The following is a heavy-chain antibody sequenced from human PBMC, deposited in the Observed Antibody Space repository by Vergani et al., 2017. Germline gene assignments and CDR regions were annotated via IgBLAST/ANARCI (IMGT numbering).Heavy chain of an antibody. J-gene: IGHJ4*02. CDR3: ASSDVRGCQSYDY. D-gene: IGHD6-19*01. CDR2: INPNSGAT. Sequence: QGRLVQSGAEVKKPGASVKVSCKASGYTFTDSYMHWVRQAPGQGLEWMGWINPNSGATKYSQKFQGRVTLTRDTSISTAFMELSSLRSNDTAVFYCASSDVRGCQSYDYWGQGTLVTVSS. CDR1: GYTFTDSY. V-gene: IGHV1-2*02.